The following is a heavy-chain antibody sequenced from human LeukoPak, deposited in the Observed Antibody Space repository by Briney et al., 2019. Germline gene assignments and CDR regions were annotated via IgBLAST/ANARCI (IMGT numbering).Heavy chain of an antibody. CDR2: IIPIFGTA. V-gene: IGHV1-69*13. CDR3: ARVGADFDFWSGYYKRGRWFDP. Sequence: GASVKVSCKASGGTFSSYAISWVRQAPGQGLEWMGGIIPIFGTANYAQKFQGRVTITADESTSTAYMELCSLRSEDTAVYYCARVGADFDFWSGYYKRGRWFDPWGQGTLVTVSS. CDR1: GGTFSSYA. D-gene: IGHD3-3*01. J-gene: IGHJ5*02.